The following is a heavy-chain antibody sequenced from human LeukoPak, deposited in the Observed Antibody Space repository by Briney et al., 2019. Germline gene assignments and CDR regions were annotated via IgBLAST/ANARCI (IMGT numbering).Heavy chain of an antibody. J-gene: IGHJ4*02. CDR1: GFTFSSYE. V-gene: IGHV3-48*03. Sequence: PGGSLRLSCAASGFTFSSYEMNWVRQAPGKGLELVSYISSSGSTIYYADSVKGRVTISRDNAKKSLYLQMNSLRAEDTAVYYCARRFADVEYYDSSGYYDYWGQGTLVTVSS. CDR3: ARRFADVEYYDSSGYYDY. CDR2: ISSSGSTI. D-gene: IGHD3-22*01.